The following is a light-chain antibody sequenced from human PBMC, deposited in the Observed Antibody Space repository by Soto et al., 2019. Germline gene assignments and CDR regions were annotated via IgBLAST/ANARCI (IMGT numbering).Light chain of an antibody. V-gene: IGKV3-15*01. CDR2: GAS. CDR3: QQYNTWPRT. CDR1: QSVSTN. Sequence: EIVMTQSPATLSVPPGERATLSCRASQSVSTNFAWYQQKPGQAPRLLTYGASTRATAVPARFTASGSGTEFTLTISSLQSEDFAVYYCQQYNTWPRTFGQGTKVEVK. J-gene: IGKJ1*01.